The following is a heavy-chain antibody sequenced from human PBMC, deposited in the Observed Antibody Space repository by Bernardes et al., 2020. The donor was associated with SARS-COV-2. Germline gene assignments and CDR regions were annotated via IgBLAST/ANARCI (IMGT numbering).Heavy chain of an antibody. J-gene: IGHJ4*02. V-gene: IGHV3-21*01. Sequence: GGSLRLSCAASGFTFSSYSMNCVRQAPGKGLEWVSSISSVGDFIFYPDSMKGRFTVSRDNAKNSLYLQMNNLRAEDTAVYYCARDAGDRGTLFDYWGQGTLVAVSS. D-gene: IGHD1-26*01. CDR1: GFTFSSYS. CDR2: ISSVGDFI. CDR3: ARDAGDRGTLFDY.